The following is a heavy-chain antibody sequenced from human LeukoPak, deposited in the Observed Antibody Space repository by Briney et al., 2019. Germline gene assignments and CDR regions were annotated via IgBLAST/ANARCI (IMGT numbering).Heavy chain of an antibody. V-gene: IGHV1-69*13. CDR3: ARASSTTGTTFDY. D-gene: IGHD1-1*01. CDR2: IIPIFGIA. CDR1: GGTFSSYA. J-gene: IGHJ4*02. Sequence: SVKVSCKASGGTFSSYAISWVRQAPGQGLEWMGGIIPIFGIANYAQEFQGRVTITADESTSTAYMELSSLRSEDTAVYYCARASSTTGTTFDYWGQGTLVTVSS.